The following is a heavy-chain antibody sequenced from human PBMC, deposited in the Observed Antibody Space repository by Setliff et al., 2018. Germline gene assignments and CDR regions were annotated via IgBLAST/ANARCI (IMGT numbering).Heavy chain of an antibody. J-gene: IGHJ4*02. V-gene: IGHV1-8*01. D-gene: IGHD3-22*01. Sequence: ASVKVSCKASGHSFSNYDINWVRQATGQGLEWMGWMNPNTGNTGYAQKLQGRVSMTRSTSISTAYMELSSLRSEDTAVYYCALSLYYYNASGYYPFDYWGLGTLVTVSS. CDR3: ALSLYYYNASGYYPFDY. CDR1: GHSFSNYD. CDR2: MNPNTGNT.